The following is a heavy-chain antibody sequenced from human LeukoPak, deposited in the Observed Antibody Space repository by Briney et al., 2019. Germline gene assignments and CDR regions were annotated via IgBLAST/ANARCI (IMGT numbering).Heavy chain of an antibody. CDR1: GGSISSYY. CDR2: IYTSGST. V-gene: IGHV4-4*07. Sequence: SETLSLTCTVSGGSISSYYWSWIRQPAGKGLEWIGRIYTSGSTNYNPSLKSRVTMSVDTSKNQFSLKLSSVTAADTAVYYCARRASYYDSSGYYWGDYFDYWGQGTLVTVSS. D-gene: IGHD3-22*01. J-gene: IGHJ4*02. CDR3: ARRASYYDSSGYYWGDYFDY.